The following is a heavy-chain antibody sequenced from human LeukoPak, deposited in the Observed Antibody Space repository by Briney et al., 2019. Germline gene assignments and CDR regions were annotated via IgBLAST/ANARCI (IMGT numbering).Heavy chain of an antibody. CDR3: ARDGGYCSGGSCYSNAFDI. CDR2: IYYSGST. CDR1: GGSFSGYY. J-gene: IGHJ3*02. Sequence: PSETLSLTCAVYGGSFSGYYWSWIRQHPGKGLEWIGYIYYSGSTYYNPSLKSRVTISVDTSKNQFSLKLSSVTAADTAVYYCARDGGYCSGGSCYSNAFDIWGQGTMVTVSS. D-gene: IGHD2-15*01. V-gene: IGHV4-31*11.